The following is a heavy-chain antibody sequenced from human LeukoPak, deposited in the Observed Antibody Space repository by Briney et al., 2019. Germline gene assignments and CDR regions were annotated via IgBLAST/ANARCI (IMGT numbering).Heavy chain of an antibody. CDR3: ARPRSDFWSGYSGNYFDY. CDR1: GYTFTGYY. J-gene: IGHJ4*02. V-gene: IGHV1-2*02. D-gene: IGHD3-3*01. Sequence: ASVKVSCKASGYTFTGYYMHWVRQAPGQGLEWMGWINPNSGGTNYAQKFQGRVTMTRDTSISTAYMELSRLRSDDTAVYYCARPRSDFWSGYSGNYFDYWGQGTLVTVSS. CDR2: INPNSGGT.